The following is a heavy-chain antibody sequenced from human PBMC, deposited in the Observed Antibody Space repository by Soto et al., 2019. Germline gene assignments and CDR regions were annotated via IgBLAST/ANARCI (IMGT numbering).Heavy chain of an antibody. V-gene: IGHV5-51*01. D-gene: IGHD3-22*01. CDR3: ARAGPYGYYFDSSGNYSSWFDP. Sequence: ETLSLTCTVSGASISSYYWSWIRQPPGKGLEWMGIIYPGDSDTRYSPSFQGQVTISADKSISTAYLQWSSLEASDTAMYYCARAGPYGYYFDSSGNYSSWFDPWGQGTLVTVSS. CDR2: IYPGDSDT. CDR1: GASISSYY. J-gene: IGHJ5*02.